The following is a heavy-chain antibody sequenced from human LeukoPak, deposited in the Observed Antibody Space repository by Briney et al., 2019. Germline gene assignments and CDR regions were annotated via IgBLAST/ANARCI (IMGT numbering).Heavy chain of an antibody. Sequence: PSETLSLTCTVSGGSISSSSYYWGWIRQPPGKGLEWIGSIYYSGSTYYNPSLKSRVTISVDTSKNQFSLKLSSVTAADTAVYYCARHGGYYYDSSGYSYHFDYWGQGTLVTVSS. V-gene: IGHV4-39*01. CDR3: ARHGGYYYDSSGYSYHFDY. CDR2: IYYSGST. J-gene: IGHJ4*02. D-gene: IGHD3-22*01. CDR1: GGSISSSSYY.